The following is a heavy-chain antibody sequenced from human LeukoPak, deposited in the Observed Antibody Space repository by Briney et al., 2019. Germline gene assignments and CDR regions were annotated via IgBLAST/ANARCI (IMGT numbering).Heavy chain of an antibody. CDR3: AKGVIAAAGTFDY. Sequence: GGSLRLSCAASGFTFSSYAMSWVRQAPGEGLEWVSGISGSGGSTYYADSVKGRFTISRDNSRSTLYLQMNSLRAEDTAVYYCAKGVIAAAGTFDYWGQGTLVTVSS. CDR2: ISGSGGST. J-gene: IGHJ4*02. CDR1: GFTFSSYA. D-gene: IGHD6-13*01. V-gene: IGHV3-23*01.